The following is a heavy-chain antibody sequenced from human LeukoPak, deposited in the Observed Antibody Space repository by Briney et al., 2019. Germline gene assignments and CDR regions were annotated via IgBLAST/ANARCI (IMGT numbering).Heavy chain of an antibody. CDR2: IGSSSSYI. Sequence: GGSLRLSCAASGFTFSSYSMNWVRQAPGKGLEWVSSIGSSSSYIYYADSVKGRFTISRDNAKNSLYLQMNSLRAEDTAVYYCARLGYCTNGVCYTVDYWGQGTLVTVSS. D-gene: IGHD2-8*01. J-gene: IGHJ4*02. V-gene: IGHV3-21*01. CDR3: ARLGYCTNGVCYTVDY. CDR1: GFTFSSYS.